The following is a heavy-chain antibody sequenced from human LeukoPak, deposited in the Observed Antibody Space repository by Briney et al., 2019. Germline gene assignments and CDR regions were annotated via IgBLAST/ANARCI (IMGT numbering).Heavy chain of an antibody. J-gene: IGHJ5*02. V-gene: IGHV3-7*01. D-gene: IGHD5-18*01. Sequence: GGSLRLSCAASGFSFSSYWMTWVRQAPGKGLEWVANIKQDGSEKYYVDSVKGRFTISRDNAKNSLYLQMNSLRAEDTAVYYCASTSYGWFDPWGQGTLVTVSS. CDR3: ASTSYGWFDP. CDR2: IKQDGSEK. CDR1: GFSFSSYW.